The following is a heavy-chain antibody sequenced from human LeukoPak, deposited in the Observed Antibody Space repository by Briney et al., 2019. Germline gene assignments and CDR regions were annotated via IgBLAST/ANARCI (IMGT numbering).Heavy chain of an antibody. Sequence: SEPLCVTCTVPGGSFTSSGYYWGSIRPPQGKGLGWIVSFYYSGDTYYNPSLKSRVTISMDTSSNQFSLELSSVTAADTAVYYCARHTVEATPSIDSWGQGTLVTVSS. J-gene: IGHJ4*02. CDR3: ARHTVEATPSIDS. CDR2: FYYSGDT. V-gene: IGHV4-39*01. CDR1: GGSFTSSGYY. D-gene: IGHD1-26*01.